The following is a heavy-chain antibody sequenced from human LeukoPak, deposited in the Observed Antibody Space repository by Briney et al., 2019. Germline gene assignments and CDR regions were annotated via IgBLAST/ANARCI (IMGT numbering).Heavy chain of an antibody. CDR3: ANVRGTYSSGYFFDY. V-gene: IGHV3-9*01. CDR1: GFTFDNYS. D-gene: IGHD6-19*01. CDR2: ISWNSGYI. Sequence: SLRLSCAASGFTFDNYSMHWVRQAPGNCLEWLSIISWNSGYIGYADSMKGRFTISRDNSKKSLALQMPSIRAQDPALYYCANVRGTYSSGYFFDYWGQGTLVTVSS. J-gene: IGHJ4*02.